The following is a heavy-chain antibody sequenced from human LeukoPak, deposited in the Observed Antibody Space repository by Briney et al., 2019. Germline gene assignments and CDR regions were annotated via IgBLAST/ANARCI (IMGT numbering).Heavy chain of an antibody. Sequence: SETLSLTCAVSGGSFSGYFWSWIRQPPGQGLEYIGHINRTGTTTYNPSLKSRVTISLDISESQFSLRLSSVTAADTAVYFCARVPVYCDSNICYDYFDSWGQGTLVSLSS. D-gene: IGHD2-2*01. J-gene: IGHJ4*02. CDR3: ARVPVYCDSNICYDYFDS. CDR1: GGSFSGYF. V-gene: IGHV4-34*01. CDR2: INRTGTT.